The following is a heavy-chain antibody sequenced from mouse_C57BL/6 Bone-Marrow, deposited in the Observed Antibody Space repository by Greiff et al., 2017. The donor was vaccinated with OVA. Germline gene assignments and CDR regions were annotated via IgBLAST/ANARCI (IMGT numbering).Heavy chain of an antibody. J-gene: IGHJ4*01. V-gene: IGHV1-54*01. CDR2: INPGSGGT. Sequence: QVQLQQSGAELVRPGTSVKVSCKASGYAFTNYLIEWVKQRPGQGLEWIGVINPGSGGTNYNEKFKGKATLTADKSSSTAYMQLSSLTSEDSAVYFSARPYGNYLYAMDYWGQGTSVTVSS. D-gene: IGHD2-1*01. CDR1: GYAFTNYL. CDR3: ARPYGNYLYAMDY.